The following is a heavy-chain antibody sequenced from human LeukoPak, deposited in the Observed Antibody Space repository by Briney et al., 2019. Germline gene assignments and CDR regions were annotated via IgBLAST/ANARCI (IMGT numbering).Heavy chain of an antibody. J-gene: IGHJ4*02. CDR3: ARGAPYCSSTSCYLGGGYFDY. CDR1: GGSISSSSYY. CDR2: MYYRGST. V-gene: IGHV4-39*07. D-gene: IGHD2-2*01. Sequence: SETLSLTCTVSGGSISSSSYYWGWIRQPPGKGLEWIGSMYYRGSTNYNPSLKSRVTISVDTSKNQFSLKLSSVTAADTAVYYCARGAPYCSSTSCYLGGGYFDYWGQGTLVTVSS.